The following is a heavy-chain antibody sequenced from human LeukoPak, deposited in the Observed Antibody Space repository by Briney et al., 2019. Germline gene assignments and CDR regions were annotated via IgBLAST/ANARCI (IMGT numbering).Heavy chain of an antibody. D-gene: IGHD2-21*01. Sequence: PGGSLRLSCVASRFQFSSYAMSWVRQAPGKGLEWVSVISGSGGSTYYADSVKGRFTISRDNSKNTLYLQMNSLKTEDTAVYYCTRDWAYFDYWGQGTLVTVSS. V-gene: IGHV3-23*01. CDR2: ISGSGGST. CDR1: RFQFSSYA. J-gene: IGHJ4*02. CDR3: TRDWAYFDY.